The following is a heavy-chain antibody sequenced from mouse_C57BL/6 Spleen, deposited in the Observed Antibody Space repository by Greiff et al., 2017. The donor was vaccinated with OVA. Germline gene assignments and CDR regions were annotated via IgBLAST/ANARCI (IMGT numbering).Heavy chain of an antibody. CDR2: IDPSDSET. Sequence: VQLQQPGAELVRPGSSVKLSCKASGYTFTSYWMHWVKQRPIQGLEWIGNIDPSDSETHYNQKFKDKATLTVDKSSSTAYMQLSSLTSEDSAVYYCARGGISHWYFDVWGTGTTVTVSS. CDR3: ARGGISHWYFDV. V-gene: IGHV1-52*01. CDR1: GYTFTSYW. J-gene: IGHJ1*03.